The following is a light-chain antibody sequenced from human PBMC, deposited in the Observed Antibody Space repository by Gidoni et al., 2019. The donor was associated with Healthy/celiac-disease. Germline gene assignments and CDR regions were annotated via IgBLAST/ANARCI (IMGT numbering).Light chain of an antibody. J-gene: IGKJ4*01. CDR3: QQSYSPLT. CDR1: QSISSY. V-gene: IGKV1-39*01. CDR2: AAS. Sequence: DIQMTQSPSSLSASVGDRVTITCRASQSISSYLNWYQQKPGKAPKLLIYAASSLQSGVPSRFSGSGSGTDCTLTISSLQPEDFATYYCQQSYSPLTFGGGTKVEIK.